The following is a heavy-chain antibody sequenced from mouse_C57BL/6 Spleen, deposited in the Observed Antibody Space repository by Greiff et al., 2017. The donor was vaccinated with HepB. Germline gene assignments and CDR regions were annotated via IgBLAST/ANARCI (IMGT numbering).Heavy chain of an antibody. CDR3: ARVIPPRDYYAMDY. D-gene: IGHD2-10*02. V-gene: IGHV5-4*03. Sequence: EVKLMESGGGLVKPGGSLKLSCAASGFTFSSYAMSWVRQTPEKRLEWVATISDGGSYTYYPDNVKGRFTISRDNAKNNLYLQMSHLKSEDTAMYYCARVIPPRDYYAMDYWGQGTSVTVSS. CDR1: GFTFSSYA. J-gene: IGHJ4*01. CDR2: ISDGGSYT.